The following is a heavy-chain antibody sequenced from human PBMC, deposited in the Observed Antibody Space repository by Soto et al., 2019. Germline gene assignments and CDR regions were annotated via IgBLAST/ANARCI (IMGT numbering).Heavy chain of an antibody. J-gene: IGHJ6*02. V-gene: IGHV3-33*01. Sequence: QMQLVESGGGVVQPGRSLRLSCAASGFTFRSYGIHWVRQDPGKGLEWVALIWFDGSKKYYVDSVKGRFAVSRDNSKNTLYLQMNSLRVEDTAVYYCARDRLVPYGYGMDVWGQGTTVTVSS. CDR2: IWFDGSKK. CDR3: ARDRLVPYGYGMDV. CDR1: GFTFRSYG. D-gene: IGHD2-2*01.